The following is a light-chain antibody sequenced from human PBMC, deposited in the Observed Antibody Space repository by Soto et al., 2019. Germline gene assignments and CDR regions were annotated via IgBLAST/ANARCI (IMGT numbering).Light chain of an antibody. Sequence: DIQMTQSPSTLSASVGDTVTVTCRASQSVSRWVAWYQQKPGEATKLLIYDASALPRGVPSRFSGSGSGTKFTLTIVSLQPDDFVTYYCQQYETFSGTFGPGTKVDIK. CDR2: DAS. V-gene: IGKV1-5*01. CDR1: QSVSRW. J-gene: IGKJ1*01. CDR3: QQYETFSGT.